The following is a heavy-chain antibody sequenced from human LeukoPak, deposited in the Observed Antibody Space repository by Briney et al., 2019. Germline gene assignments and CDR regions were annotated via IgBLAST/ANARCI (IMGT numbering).Heavy chain of an antibody. CDR2: IYYSGST. V-gene: IGHV4-59*01. CDR3: ARSARDDFWSGYKGTRFDP. J-gene: IGHJ5*02. Sequence: SETLSLTRTVSRGSISSYYSSWIRPPPAKGLEWIGYIYYSGSTNYNPSLKSRVTISVDTSKHQFSLKLSSVTAADTAVYYCARSARDDFWSGYKGTRFDPWGQGTLVTVSS. D-gene: IGHD3-3*01. CDR1: RGSISSYY.